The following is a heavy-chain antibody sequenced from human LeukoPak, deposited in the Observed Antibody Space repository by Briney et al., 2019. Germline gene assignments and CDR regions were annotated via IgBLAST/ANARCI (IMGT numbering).Heavy chain of an antibody. V-gene: IGHV4-59*01. J-gene: IGHJ1*01. CDR2: IYNSGHT. CDR1: GGSISNYY. CDR3: ARAAVTTSRYFQH. D-gene: IGHD4-17*01. Sequence: KPSETLSLTCTVSGGSISNYYWSWIRQPPGKGLEWIGYIYNSGHTNYNPSLKRRVTISEDTSKNQLSLKLSSVTAADTAVYYCARAAVTTSRYFQHWGQGTLVTVSS.